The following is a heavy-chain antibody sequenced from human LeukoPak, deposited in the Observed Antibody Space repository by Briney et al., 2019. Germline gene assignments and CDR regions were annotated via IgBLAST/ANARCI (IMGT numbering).Heavy chain of an antibody. J-gene: IGHJ5*02. Sequence: SETLSLTCAVYGGCFSGYYWGWIRQPPGKGLEWIGSIYYSGSTYYNPSLKSRVTISVDTSKNQFSLKLSSVTAADTAVYYCARGLYGDYLGALDPWGQGTLVTVSS. V-gene: IGHV4-34*01. CDR2: IYYSGST. CDR1: GGCFSGYY. D-gene: IGHD4-17*01. CDR3: ARGLYGDYLGALDP.